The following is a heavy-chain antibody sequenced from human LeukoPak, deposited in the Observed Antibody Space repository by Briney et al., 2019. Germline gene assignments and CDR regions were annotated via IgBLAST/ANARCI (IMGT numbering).Heavy chain of an antibody. CDR2: ISGSGGST. V-gene: IGHV3-23*01. Sequence: PGGSLRLSCAVSGFTFSSYVMIWVRQAPGKGLEWVSAISGSGGSTYYADSVKGRFTISRDNSKTTLYLQTNSLRAEDTAVYYCATWTSDFDYWGQGTLVTVSS. D-gene: IGHD3/OR15-3a*01. CDR3: ATWTSDFDY. CDR1: GFTFSSYV. J-gene: IGHJ4*02.